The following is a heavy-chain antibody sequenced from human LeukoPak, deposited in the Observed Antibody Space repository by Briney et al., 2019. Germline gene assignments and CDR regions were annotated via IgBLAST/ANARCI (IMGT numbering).Heavy chain of an antibody. CDR2: ISYDGSNK. V-gene: IGHV3-30*18. D-gene: IGHD3-10*01. CDR3: AKDRFYGFNYYYGMDV. Sequence: PGGSLRLSCAASGFTFSSYGMHWVRQAPGKGLEWVAVISYDGSNKYYADSVKGRFTISRDNSKNTLYLQMNSLRAEDTAVYYCAKDRFYGFNYYYGMDVWGQGTTVTVSS. CDR1: GFTFSSYG. J-gene: IGHJ6*02.